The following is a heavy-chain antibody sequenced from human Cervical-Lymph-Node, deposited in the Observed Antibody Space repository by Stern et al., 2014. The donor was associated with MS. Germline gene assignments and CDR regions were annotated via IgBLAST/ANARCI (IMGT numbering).Heavy chain of an antibody. Sequence: QLEESGPEVKKPGTSVKVSCKASGITFSHSAIQWLRQARGQRPEWIGWGVGFNGDVNYAPRFQERVTITRDMSTSTVYMELRSLRSEDTAIYYCASERYTYYDDQRPPGGFDPWGQGTLVTVSS. CDR2: GVGFNGDV. CDR1: GITFSHSA. V-gene: IGHV1-58*02. CDR3: ASERYTYYDDQRPPGGFDP. D-gene: IGHD3-3*01. J-gene: IGHJ5*02.